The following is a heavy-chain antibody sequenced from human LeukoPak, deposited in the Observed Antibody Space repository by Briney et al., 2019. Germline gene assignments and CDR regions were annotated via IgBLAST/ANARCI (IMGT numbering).Heavy chain of an antibody. CDR2: MNPNSGST. CDR1: GYTFTSYD. D-gene: IGHD3-22*01. Sequence: GASVKASCKASGYTFTSYDINWVRQATGQGLEWMGWMNPNSGSTGYAQKFQGRVTMTRNTSISTAYMELSSLRSEDTAVYYCVFGTYYYDSSDYWGQGTLVTVSS. V-gene: IGHV1-8*01. J-gene: IGHJ4*02. CDR3: VFGTYYYDSSDY.